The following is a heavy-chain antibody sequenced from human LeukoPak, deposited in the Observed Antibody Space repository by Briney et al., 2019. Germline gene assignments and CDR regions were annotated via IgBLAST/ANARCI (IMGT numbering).Heavy chain of an antibody. V-gene: IGHV1-18*01. D-gene: IGHD4-23*01. Sequence: ASVKVSCKASGYTFTSYGISWVRQAPGQGLEWMGWISAYNGNTNYAQKLQGRVTMTTDTSTSTAYMELRSLRSDDTAVYYCALLPGGGNRYYFDYWGQGTLVTVSS. CDR1: GYTFTSYG. CDR3: ALLPGGGNRYYFDY. CDR2: ISAYNGNT. J-gene: IGHJ4*02.